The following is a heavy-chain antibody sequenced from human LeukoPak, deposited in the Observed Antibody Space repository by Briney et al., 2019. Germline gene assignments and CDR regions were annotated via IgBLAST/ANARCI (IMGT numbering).Heavy chain of an antibody. CDR1: GYTFTSYA. V-gene: IGHV7-4-1*02. CDR3: ARDKIFEPSRGFDP. CDR2: INTNTGNP. Sequence: GASVKVSCKASGYTFTSYAMNWVRQAPGQGLEWMGWINTNTGNPTYAQGFTGRFVFSLDTSVSTAYLQISSLKAEDTAVYYCARDKIFEPSRGFDPWGQGTLVTVSS. J-gene: IGHJ5*02. D-gene: IGHD3-3*01.